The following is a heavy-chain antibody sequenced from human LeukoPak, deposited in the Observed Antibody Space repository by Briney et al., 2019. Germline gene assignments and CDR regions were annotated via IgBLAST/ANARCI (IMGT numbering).Heavy chain of an antibody. Sequence: SETLSLTCTVSGGSISSYYWSWIRQPPGKGLEWIGYIYYSGSTNYNPSLKSRVTISVDTSKNQFSLKLSSVTAADTAVYYCVRWVGAHLGFDYWGQGTLVTVSS. D-gene: IGHD1-26*01. V-gene: IGHV4-59*01. CDR1: GGSISSYY. J-gene: IGHJ4*02. CDR2: IYYSGST. CDR3: VRWVGAHLGFDY.